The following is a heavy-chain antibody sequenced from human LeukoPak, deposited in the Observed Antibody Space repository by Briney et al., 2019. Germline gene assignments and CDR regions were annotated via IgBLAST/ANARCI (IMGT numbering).Heavy chain of an antibody. D-gene: IGHD1-1*01. Sequence: ASVKVSCKVSGYTLTELSMHWVRQAPGQGLEWMGWINPNSGGTNYAQKFQGRVTMTRDTSISTAYMELSRLRSDDTAVYYCASTTGTTQSDAFDIWGQGTMVTVSS. CDR1: GYTLTELS. V-gene: IGHV1-2*02. CDR3: ASTTGTTQSDAFDI. J-gene: IGHJ3*02. CDR2: INPNSGGT.